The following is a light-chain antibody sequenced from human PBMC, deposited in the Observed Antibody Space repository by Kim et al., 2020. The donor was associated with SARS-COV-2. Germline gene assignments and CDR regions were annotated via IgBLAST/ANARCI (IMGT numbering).Light chain of an antibody. CDR1: SSNLGAGFD. V-gene: IGLV1-40*01. J-gene: IGLJ3*02. CDR2: DNT. Sequence: QTVPVSCIGSSSNLGAGFDVNWYQHPPGTAPRLLISDNTIRASGVPDRFSGSKSGTSASLAITGLQPDDEADYYCQSFDSGLSAWVFGGGTQLTVL. CDR3: QSFDSGLSAWV.